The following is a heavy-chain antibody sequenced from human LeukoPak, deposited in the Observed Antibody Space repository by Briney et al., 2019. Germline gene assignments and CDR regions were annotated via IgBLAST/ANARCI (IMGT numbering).Heavy chain of an antibody. CDR3: ARDFVYCGGDCRDY. CDR1: GYTFTGYY. V-gene: IGHV1-2*02. CDR2: INPNSGGT. Sequence: GASVKVSCKASGYTFTGYYMHWARQAPGQGLEWMGWINPNSGGTNYAQKFQGRVTMTRDTSISTAYMELSRLRSDDTAVYYCARDFVYCGGDCRDYWGQGTLVTVSS. D-gene: IGHD2-21*02. J-gene: IGHJ4*02.